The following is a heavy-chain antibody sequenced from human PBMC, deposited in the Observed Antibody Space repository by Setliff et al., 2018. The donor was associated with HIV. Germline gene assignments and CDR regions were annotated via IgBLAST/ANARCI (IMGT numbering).Heavy chain of an antibody. CDR2: IYPGDSEI. D-gene: IGHD2-2*01. Sequence: PGESLKISCKGSGYSFTSYWIGWVRQMAGNGLEWMGIIYPGDSEIRYSPSFQGQVTISVDKSISTAYLQWSSLKASDTAMYYCARERGDCSSNTCYGTDYWGQGTLVTVSS. V-gene: IGHV5-51*01. CDR3: ARERGDCSSNTCYGTDY. CDR1: GYSFTSYW. J-gene: IGHJ4*02.